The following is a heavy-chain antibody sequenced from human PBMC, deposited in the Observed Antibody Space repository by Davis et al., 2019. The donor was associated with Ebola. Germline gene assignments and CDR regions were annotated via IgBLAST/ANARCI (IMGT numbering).Heavy chain of an antibody. J-gene: IGHJ4*02. CDR1: GFTFDDYT. D-gene: IGHD6-13*01. V-gene: IGHV3-43*01. Sequence: GESLKISCAASGFTFDDYTMHWVRQAPGKGLEWVSLISWDGGSTYYADSVKGRFTISRDNSKNSLYLQMNSLRTEDTALYYCAKEEAAAGIDYWGQGTLVTVSS. CDR2: ISWDGGST. CDR3: AKEEAAAGIDY.